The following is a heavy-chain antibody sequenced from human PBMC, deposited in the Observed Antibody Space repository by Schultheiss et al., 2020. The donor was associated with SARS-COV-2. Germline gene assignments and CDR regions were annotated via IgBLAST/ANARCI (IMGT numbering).Heavy chain of an antibody. D-gene: IGHD5-18*01. CDR1: GGSISSSSYY. J-gene: IGHJ4*02. CDR3: ARGYTSMGGYYFDQ. CDR2: IYYSGST. Sequence: SETLSLTCTVSGGSISSSSYYWGWIRQPPGKGLEWIGSIYYSGSTYYNPSLKSRVTISVDTSKNQFSLNLRSVTAADTAIYYCARGYTSMGGYYFDQWGQGTLVTVSS. V-gene: IGHV4-39*01.